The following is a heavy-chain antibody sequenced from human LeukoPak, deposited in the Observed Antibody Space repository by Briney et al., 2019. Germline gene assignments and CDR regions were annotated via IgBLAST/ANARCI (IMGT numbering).Heavy chain of an antibody. D-gene: IGHD2-2*01. Sequence: GGSLRLACAASGFTFSSYGMSWVRQAPGKGLEWVSGISGSGGSTYYAESVKGRFTISRDNSKNTLYLQMNSLRAEDTAVYYCAKENRAVVLPTNWFDPWGQGTLVTISS. CDR3: AKENRAVVLPTNWFDP. J-gene: IGHJ5*02. V-gene: IGHV3-23*01. CDR2: ISGSGGST. CDR1: GFTFSSYG.